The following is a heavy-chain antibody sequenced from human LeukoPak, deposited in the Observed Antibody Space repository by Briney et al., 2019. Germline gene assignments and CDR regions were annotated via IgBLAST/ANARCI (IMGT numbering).Heavy chain of an antibody. CDR2: INHSGST. V-gene: IGHV4-34*01. CDR3: ARYRRYYYDSSGYAFDY. D-gene: IGHD3-22*01. CDR1: GGSFSGYY. Sequence: SETLSLTCAVYGGSFSGYYWSWIRQPPGKGLEWIGEINHSGSTNYNPSLKSRVTISVDTSKNQFSLKLSSVTAADTAVYYCARYRRYYYDSSGYAFDYWGQGTLVTVSS. J-gene: IGHJ4*02.